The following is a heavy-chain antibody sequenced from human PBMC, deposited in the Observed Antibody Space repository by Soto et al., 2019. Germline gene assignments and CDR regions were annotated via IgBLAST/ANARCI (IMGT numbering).Heavy chain of an antibody. J-gene: IGHJ4*02. Sequence: LSLTCTVSGGSISSYYWNWIRQPPGKGLEWIGYIYYTGITNYNPSLKSRVTISVDTSKNQFSLKVSSVTAADTAVYYCARQDYGDYDSQFDFWGQGTQVTVSS. V-gene: IGHV4-59*08. CDR1: GGSISSYY. CDR2: IYYTGIT. CDR3: ARQDYGDYDSQFDF. D-gene: IGHD4-17*01.